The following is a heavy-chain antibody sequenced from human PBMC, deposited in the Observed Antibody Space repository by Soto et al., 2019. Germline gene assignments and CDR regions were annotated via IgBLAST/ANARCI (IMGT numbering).Heavy chain of an antibody. Sequence: GGSLRLSCAASGFTFSSYWMSWVRQAPGKGLEWVANIKQDGSEKYYVDSVKGRFTISRDNAKNSLYLQMNSLRAEDTAVYYCARDLRGKWLMPDDPTIGGFDYWGQGTLVPVSS. V-gene: IGHV3-7*04. CDR1: GFTFSSYW. J-gene: IGHJ4*02. CDR2: IKQDGSEK. CDR3: ARDLRGKWLMPDDPTIGGFDY. D-gene: IGHD6-19*01.